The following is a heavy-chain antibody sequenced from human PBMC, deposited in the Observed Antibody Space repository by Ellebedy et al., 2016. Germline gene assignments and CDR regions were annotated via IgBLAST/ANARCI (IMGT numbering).Heavy chain of an antibody. CDR2: ISWDGGST. D-gene: IGHD1-7*01. J-gene: IGHJ4*02. Sequence: GGSLRLSCAASGFTFDDYTMHWVRQAPGKGLEWVSLISWDGGSTYYADSVKGRFTISRDNSKNSLYLQMNSLRTEDTALYYCAKDIGGAGAGTTGCQDYWGQGTLVTVSS. CDR1: GFTFDDYT. V-gene: IGHV3-43*01. CDR3: AKDIGGAGAGTTGCQDY.